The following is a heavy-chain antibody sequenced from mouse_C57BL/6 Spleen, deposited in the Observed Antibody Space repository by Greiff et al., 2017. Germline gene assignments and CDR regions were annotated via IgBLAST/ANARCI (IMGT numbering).Heavy chain of an antibody. D-gene: IGHD2-2*01. CDR1: GFNIKDYY. J-gene: IGHJ4*01. CDR2: IDPEDGDT. CDR3: TRLYYGYPPSPYYAMDY. V-gene: IGHV14-1*01. Sequence: VQLKESGAELVRPGASVKLSCTASGFNIKDYYMHWVKQRPEQGLEWIGRIDPEDGDTEYAPKFQGKATMTADTSSNTAYLQLSSLTSEDTAVYYCTRLYYGYPPSPYYAMDYWGQGTSVTVSS.